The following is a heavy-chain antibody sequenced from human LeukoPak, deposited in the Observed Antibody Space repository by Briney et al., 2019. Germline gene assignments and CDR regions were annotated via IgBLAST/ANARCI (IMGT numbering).Heavy chain of an antibody. CDR2: ISASGGSA. CDR3: AKSSPRRCSSTTCPFDY. Sequence: GGSLRLSCAASGFTFSSYAMSWVRQAPGKGLEWVSTISASGGSANYADSVKGRFTISRDNSKNKLYLQMNSLRAEDTALYYCAKSSPRRCSSTTCPFDYWGQGTLVTVSS. J-gene: IGHJ4*02. CDR1: GFTFSSYA. V-gene: IGHV3-23*01. D-gene: IGHD2-2*01.